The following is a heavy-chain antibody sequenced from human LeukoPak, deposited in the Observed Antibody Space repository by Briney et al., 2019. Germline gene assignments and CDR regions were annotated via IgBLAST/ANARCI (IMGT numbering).Heavy chain of an antibody. Sequence: PGGSLRLSCAASGLTFSSYGMHWVRQAPGKGLEWVAFIRYDGSNKNYAESVKGRFTISRDNSKNTLYLQMNSLRAEDTAVYYCASPNIPTTRTTYYFDYWGQGTLVTVSS. V-gene: IGHV3-30*02. CDR3: ASPNIPTTRTTYYFDY. CDR2: IRYDGSNK. J-gene: IGHJ4*02. CDR1: GLTFSSYG. D-gene: IGHD1-7*01.